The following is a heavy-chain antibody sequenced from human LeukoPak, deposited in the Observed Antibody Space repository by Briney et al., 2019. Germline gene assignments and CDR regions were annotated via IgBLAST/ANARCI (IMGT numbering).Heavy chain of an antibody. Sequence: SETLSLTCTVSDDSISNYYWSWMRQPAGKGLEWIGRLDPSGTTNYSPSLKSRVTMSADTSKNQFSLRLNSVTAADTAVYYCERDRALANYGDHHYYFDNWGQGILVTVSS. CDR3: ERDRALANYGDHHYYFDN. CDR1: DDSISNYY. D-gene: IGHD4-17*01. V-gene: IGHV4-4*07. J-gene: IGHJ4*02. CDR2: LDPSGTT.